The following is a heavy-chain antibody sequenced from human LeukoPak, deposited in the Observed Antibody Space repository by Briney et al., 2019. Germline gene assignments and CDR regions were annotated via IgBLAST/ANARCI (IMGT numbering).Heavy chain of an antibody. CDR3: ARDRPGSLWS. Sequence: PSETLSLTCSVSDDSLSRSVFVWGWIRQTPGEGLEYIGSIAYTGATNYNPSLKSRVTISVDTSKNQFSLKLSSVTAADTAVYYCARDRPGSLWSWGQGTLVTVSS. CDR1: DDSLSRSVFV. D-gene: IGHD2-8*02. V-gene: IGHV4-39*07. CDR2: IAYTGAT. J-gene: IGHJ5*02.